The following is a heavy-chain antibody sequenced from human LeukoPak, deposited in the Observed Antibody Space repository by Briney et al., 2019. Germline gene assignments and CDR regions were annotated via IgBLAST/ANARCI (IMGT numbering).Heavy chain of an antibody. CDR2: INPNSGGT. J-gene: IGHJ5*02. CDR3: ARSPPWYDSSGYYYGWFDP. V-gene: IGHV1-2*02. CDR1: GYIFTSYG. D-gene: IGHD3-22*01. Sequence: ASVKVSCKASGYIFTSYGITWVRQAPGQGLEWMGWINPNSGGTNYAQKFQGRVTMTRDTSISTAYMELSSLRSEDTAVYYCARSPPWYDSSGYYYGWFDPWGQGTLVTVSS.